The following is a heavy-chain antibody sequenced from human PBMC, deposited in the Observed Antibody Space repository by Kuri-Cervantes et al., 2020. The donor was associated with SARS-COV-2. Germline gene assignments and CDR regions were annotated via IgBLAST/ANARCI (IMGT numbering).Heavy chain of an antibody. D-gene: IGHD2-2*01. CDR3: ARQGGIVVVPAAL. J-gene: IGHJ4*02. V-gene: IGHV4-39*01. CDR2: IYHSGST. Sequence: SETLSLTCTVSGGSISSDSFFWVWIRQPPGKGLEWIGSIYHSGSTYYNPSLKSRVTISVDTSKNQFSLKLSSVTAADTAVYYCARQGGIVVVPAALWGQGTLVTVSS. CDR1: GGSISSDSFF.